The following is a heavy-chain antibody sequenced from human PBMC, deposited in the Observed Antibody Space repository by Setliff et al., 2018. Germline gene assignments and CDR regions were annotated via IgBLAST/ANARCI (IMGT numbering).Heavy chain of an antibody. J-gene: IGHJ3*02. CDR2: INPSGGST. Sequence: ASVKVSCKASGYTFTSYHIHWVRQAPGQGPEWMGVINPSGGSTTYARKFQGRVTMTRDTSTSTVYMELSSLRSEDTAVYYCARELGTDAFDMWGQGTMVTVSS. V-gene: IGHV1-46*01. CDR3: ARELGTDAFDM. D-gene: IGHD3-16*01. CDR1: GYTFTSYH.